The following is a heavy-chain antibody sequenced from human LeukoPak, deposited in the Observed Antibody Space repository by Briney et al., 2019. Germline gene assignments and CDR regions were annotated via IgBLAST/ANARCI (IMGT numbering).Heavy chain of an antibody. CDR2: IYYSGST. D-gene: IGHD3-16*02. J-gene: IGHJ6*03. V-gene: IGHV4-39*07. CDR3: ARSHYDYVWGSYRYWWNYYYMDV. Sequence: NPSETLSLTCTVSGGSISSSSYYWGWIRQPPGKGLEWIGSIYYSGSTYYNPSLKSRVTISVDTSKNQFSLKLSSVTAADTAVYYCARSHYDYVWGSYRYWWNYYYMDVWGKGTTVTVSS. CDR1: GGSISSSSYY.